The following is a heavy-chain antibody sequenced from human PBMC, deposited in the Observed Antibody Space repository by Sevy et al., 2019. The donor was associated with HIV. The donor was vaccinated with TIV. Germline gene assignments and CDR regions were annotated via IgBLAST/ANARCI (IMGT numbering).Heavy chain of an antibody. CDR1: GGSISSGGYS. J-gene: IGHJ3*02. Sequence: SDTLSLTCAVSGGSISSGGYSWSWIRQPPGKGLEWIGYIYHSGSTYYNPSLKSRVTISVDRSKNQFSLKLSSVTAADTAVYYCARSGDYDPFDIWGQGTMVTVSS. CDR2: IYHSGST. CDR3: ARSGDYDPFDI. V-gene: IGHV4-30-2*01. D-gene: IGHD4-17*01.